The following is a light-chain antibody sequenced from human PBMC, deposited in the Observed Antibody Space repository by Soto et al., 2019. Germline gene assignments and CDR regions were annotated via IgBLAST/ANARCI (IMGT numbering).Light chain of an antibody. J-gene: IGKJ1*01. Sequence: EIVMTQSPATLSVSPGERATLSCRASQSVSSYLAWFQQKPGQAPRLLIYDASTRATGIPVRFSGSGSGTEFTLTISSPQSEDFGVYYCQQNKDWPGTFGQGTKVDIK. CDR2: DAS. CDR3: QQNKDWPGT. CDR1: QSVSSY. V-gene: IGKV3-15*01.